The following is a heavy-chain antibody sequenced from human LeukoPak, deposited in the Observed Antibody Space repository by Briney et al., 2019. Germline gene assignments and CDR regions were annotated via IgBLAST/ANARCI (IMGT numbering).Heavy chain of an antibody. D-gene: IGHD3-10*01. CDR2: INPYSGGT. CDR3: ARDLDYYGSGSFFNI. Sequence: ASVKVSCKASGYTFTAYSMHWVRQAPGQGLKWMGWINPYSGGTNYAQKLQGRVTMTRDTSITTAYMELSRLRSDDTAVYYCARDLDYYGSGSFFNIWGQGTMVTVSS. V-gene: IGHV1-2*02. J-gene: IGHJ3*02. CDR1: GYTFTAYS.